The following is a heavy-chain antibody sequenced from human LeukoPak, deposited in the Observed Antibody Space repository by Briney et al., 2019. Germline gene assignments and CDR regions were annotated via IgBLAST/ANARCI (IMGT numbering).Heavy chain of an antibody. CDR3: ATYYYDFWSGYSARFDY. J-gene: IGHJ4*02. CDR2: INHSGST. D-gene: IGHD3-3*01. V-gene: IGHV4-34*01. Sequence: SETLSLTCAVYGGSFSGYYWSWIRQPPGKGLELIGEINHSGSTNYNPSLKSRVTISVDKSKNQFSLKLSSVTAADTAVYYCATYYYDFWSGYSARFDYWGQGTLVTVSS. CDR1: GGSFSGYY.